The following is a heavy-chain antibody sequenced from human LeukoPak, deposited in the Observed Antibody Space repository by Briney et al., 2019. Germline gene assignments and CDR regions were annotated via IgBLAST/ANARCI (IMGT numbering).Heavy chain of an antibody. CDR3: ARGGGVRGVNYFDY. Sequence: GRSLRLSCAASGFTFSSYGMHWVRQAPGKGLGWVAVIWYDGSNKYYADSVKGRFTISRDNSKNTLYLQMNSLRAEDTAVYYCARGGGVRGVNYFDYWGQGTLVTVSS. CDR2: IWYDGSNK. CDR1: GFTFSSYG. V-gene: IGHV3-33*01. J-gene: IGHJ4*02. D-gene: IGHD3-10*02.